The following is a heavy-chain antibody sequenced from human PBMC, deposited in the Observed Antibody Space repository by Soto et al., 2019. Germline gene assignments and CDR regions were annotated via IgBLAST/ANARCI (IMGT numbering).Heavy chain of an antibody. V-gene: IGHV1-69*08. J-gene: IGHJ4*02. Sequence: QVQLVQSGAEVKKPGSSVKVSCKASGGTFSSYTISWVRQAPGQGLEWMGRIIPILAVANYAQKFQGKIRITADKSTSTAYMELSSLRSEDTAVYYCARDWGSGWYAYWGQGTLVAVSS. CDR2: IIPILAVA. D-gene: IGHD6-19*01. CDR1: GGTFSSYT. CDR3: ARDWGSGWYAY.